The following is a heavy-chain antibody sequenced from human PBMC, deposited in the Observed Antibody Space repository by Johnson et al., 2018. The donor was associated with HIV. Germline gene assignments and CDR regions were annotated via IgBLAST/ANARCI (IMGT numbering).Heavy chain of an antibody. CDR3: TTGISWYGAITFDI. D-gene: IGHD3-10*01. CDR1: GFTFSSYD. J-gene: IGHJ3*02. Sequence: VQLVESGGGLVQPGGSLRLSCAASGFTFSSYDMHWVRQATGKGLEWVSAIGTAGDTYYPGSVKGRFTISRDDSKNTLYLQMNSLKTEDTAVYYCTTGISWYGAITFDIWGQGTMVTVSS. CDR2: IGTAGDT. V-gene: IGHV3-13*01.